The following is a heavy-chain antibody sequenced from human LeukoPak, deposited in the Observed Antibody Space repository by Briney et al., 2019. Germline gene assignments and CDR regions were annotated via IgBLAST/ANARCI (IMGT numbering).Heavy chain of an antibody. CDR2: ISINGGST. J-gene: IGHJ3*01. CDR1: GFTFSDYG. Sequence: GGSLRLSCAASGFTFSDYGMHWVRQAPGKGLQYLSGISINGGSTYYVNSVRGRVTISRDNSKNTLFLQMDSLSIEDMGVYYCARDRSSRRWSYAFDLWGQGTTVIVSS. CDR3: ARDRSSRRWSYAFDL. D-gene: IGHD1-26*01. V-gene: IGHV3-64*01.